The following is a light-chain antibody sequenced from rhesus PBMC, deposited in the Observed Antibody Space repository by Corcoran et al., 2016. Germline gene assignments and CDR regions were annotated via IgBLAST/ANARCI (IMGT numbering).Light chain of an antibody. CDR2: QAS. J-gene: IGKJ1*01. V-gene: IGKV1-22*01. Sequence: DIQMTQSPSSLSASVGDTVTITCRASKGISSWLAWYQPKPGKAPKLLIYQASSWQSGVPSRFNGSGSGTDFTLTISSVPTEDFATYYCQQDSSRRTFGQVTKVEIK. CDR1: KGISSW. CDR3: QQDSSRRT.